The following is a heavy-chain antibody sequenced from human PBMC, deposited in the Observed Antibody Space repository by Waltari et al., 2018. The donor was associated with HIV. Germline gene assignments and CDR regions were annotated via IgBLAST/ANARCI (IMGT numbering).Heavy chain of an antibody. J-gene: IGHJ3*02. D-gene: IGHD2-15*01. CDR2: FEPEDGET. CDR1: GYTLTELS. CDR3: ATVVGYCSGGSCYFFAFDI. Sequence: QVQLVQSGAEVKKPGASVKVSCKVSGYTLTELSMHWVRQAPGKGLEWMGGFEPEDGETIYAKKFQGRVTMTEDTSTDTAYMELSSLRSEDTAVYYCATVVGYCSGGSCYFFAFDIWGQGTMVTVSS. V-gene: IGHV1-24*01.